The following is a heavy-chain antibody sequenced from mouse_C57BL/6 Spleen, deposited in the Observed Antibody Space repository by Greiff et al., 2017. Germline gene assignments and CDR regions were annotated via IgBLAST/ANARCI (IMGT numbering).Heavy chain of an antibody. Sequence: QVQLQQSGAELVKPGASVKISCKASGYAFSSYWMNWVKQRPGRGLEWIGQIYPGDGDTNYNGKFKGKATLTADKSSSTAYMQLSSLTSEDSAVYFCARSGDDYYGSSHFDYWGQGTTLTVSS. J-gene: IGHJ2*01. V-gene: IGHV1-80*01. CDR3: ARSGDDYYGSSHFDY. D-gene: IGHD1-1*01. CDR2: IYPGDGDT. CDR1: GYAFSSYW.